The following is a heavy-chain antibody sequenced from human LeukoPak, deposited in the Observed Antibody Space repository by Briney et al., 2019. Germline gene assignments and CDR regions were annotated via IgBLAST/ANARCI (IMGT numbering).Heavy chain of an antibody. CDR1: GGSISDYS. CDR2: IYYSGSA. D-gene: IGHD3-10*01. Sequence: PSETLSLTCTVSGGSISDYSWSWIRQPPGKGLEWIGNIYYSGSANHNPSLKSRVTISRDTSKNQFSLKLSSVTAADTAVYYCARDGRGLGSPDYWGQGTLVTVSS. V-gene: IGHV4-59*01. CDR3: ARDGRGLGSPDY. J-gene: IGHJ4*02.